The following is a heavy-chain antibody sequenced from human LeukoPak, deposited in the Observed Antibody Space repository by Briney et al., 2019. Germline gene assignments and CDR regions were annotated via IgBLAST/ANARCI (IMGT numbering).Heavy chain of an antibody. CDR2: IYYSGST. V-gene: IGHV4-59*01. CDR1: GGSISSYY. J-gene: IGHJ6*02. D-gene: IGHD3-3*01. Sequence: PSETLSLTCTVSGGSISSYYWSWIRQPPGKGLEWIGYIYYSGSTNYNPSLKRRVTISVDTSKNQFSLKLSSVTAADTAVYYCARRGQLRFLEWLPLSYYYYGMDVWGQGTTVTVSS. CDR3: ARRGQLRFLEWLPLSYYYYGMDV.